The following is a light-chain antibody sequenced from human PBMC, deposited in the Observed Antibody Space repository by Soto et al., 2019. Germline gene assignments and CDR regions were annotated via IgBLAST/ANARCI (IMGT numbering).Light chain of an antibody. J-gene: IGKJ3*01. CDR2: AAS. CDR3: QKYNSASHST. Sequence: IQMTQSPSSLSASVGDRVTITCRASQGISNYLAWYQQKPGKVPKLLIYAASTLQSGVPSRFSGSGSGTDFTLTISSLQPEDVATYYCQKYNSASHSTFGPGTKVDIK. CDR1: QGISNY. V-gene: IGKV1-27*01.